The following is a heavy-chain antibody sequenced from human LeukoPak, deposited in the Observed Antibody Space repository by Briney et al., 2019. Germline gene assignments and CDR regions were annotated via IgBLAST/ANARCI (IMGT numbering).Heavy chain of an antibody. V-gene: IGHV4-4*07. CDR3: ARDCLFRSSQDY. J-gene: IGHJ4*02. D-gene: IGHD1-26*01. CDR1: GGSISSYY. CDR2: IYTSGST. Sequence: SETLSLTCTVSGGSISSYYWSWIRQPAGKGLEWIGRIYTSGSTNYNPSLKSRVTMSVDTSKNQFSLKLSSVTAADTAVYYCARDCLFRSSQDYWGQRTLVTVSS.